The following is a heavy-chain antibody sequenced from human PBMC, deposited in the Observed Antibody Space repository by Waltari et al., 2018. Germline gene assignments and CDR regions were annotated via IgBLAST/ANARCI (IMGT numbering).Heavy chain of an antibody. V-gene: IGHV3-23*01. CDR3: ARDYDFWSGYYTGISAFDI. D-gene: IGHD3-3*01. Sequence: EVQLLESGGGLVQPGGSLRLSCAASGFTFSSYAMSWVRQAPGKGREWVSAISGSGGSTYYADSVKGRFTISRDNSKNTLYLQMNSLRAEDTAVYYCARDYDFWSGYYTGISAFDIWGQGTMVTVSS. CDR1: GFTFSSYA. J-gene: IGHJ3*02. CDR2: ISGSGGST.